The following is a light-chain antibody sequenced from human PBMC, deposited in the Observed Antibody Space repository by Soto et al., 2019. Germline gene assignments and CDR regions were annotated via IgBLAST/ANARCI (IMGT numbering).Light chain of an antibody. V-gene: IGKV3-20*01. J-gene: IGKJ1*01. Sequence: DIVFTQAPATLSFSSGGGGTLSCRASQSVSSNFLAWYQQKPGQAPRLLIYAASSRATGIPDRFSGSGSGTDFTLTINRLEPEDFAVYYCQDYGTSWTFGQGTKVDIK. CDR2: AAS. CDR3: QDYGTSWT. CDR1: QSVSSNF.